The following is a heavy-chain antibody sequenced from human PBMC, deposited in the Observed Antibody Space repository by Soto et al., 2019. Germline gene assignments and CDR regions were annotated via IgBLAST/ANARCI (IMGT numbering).Heavy chain of an antibody. V-gene: IGHV3-48*03. CDR2: ISSSGSTI. Sequence: GWSLRLSCAASGFTFSSYEMNLVRQAPGKGLEWGSYISSSGSTIYYADSVKGRFTISRDNAKNSLYLQMNSLRAEDTAVYYCARSRGANWHCAFDIWGKGTMVTVSS. CDR3: ARSRGANWHCAFDI. J-gene: IGHJ3*02. CDR1: GFTFSSYE. D-gene: IGHD7-27*01.